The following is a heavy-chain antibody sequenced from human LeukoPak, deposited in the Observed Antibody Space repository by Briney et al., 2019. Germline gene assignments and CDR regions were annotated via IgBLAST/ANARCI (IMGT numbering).Heavy chain of an antibody. D-gene: IGHD1-26*01. CDR3: AKDPMAGARVFGY. CDR2: TYANGIT. J-gene: IGHJ4*02. V-gene: IGHV3-66*01. CDR1: GFTVTSTL. Sequence: GGSLRLSCAVSGFTVTSTLMSWVRQAPGKGLEWVSVTYANGITDYADSVKGRFIISRDNSKNTLYLQMNSLRVEDTAVYYCAKDPMAGARVFGYWGQGTLVTVSS.